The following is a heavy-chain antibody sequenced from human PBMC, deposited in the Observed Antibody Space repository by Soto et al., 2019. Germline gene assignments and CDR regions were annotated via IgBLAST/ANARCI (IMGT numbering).Heavy chain of an antibody. V-gene: IGHV3-74*01. CDR1: GFTFSSYW. Sequence: EVQLVESGGGLVQPGGSLRLSCTASGFTFSSYWMHWVRQAPGKGLVWVSRINSDGSSTSFADSVKGRFTISRDNAKNTLYLHMNSLRAEDTAVYYCASSLLTPFDYWGQGPLVTVSS. CDR2: INSDGSST. D-gene: IGHD7-27*01. J-gene: IGHJ4*02. CDR3: ASSLLTPFDY.